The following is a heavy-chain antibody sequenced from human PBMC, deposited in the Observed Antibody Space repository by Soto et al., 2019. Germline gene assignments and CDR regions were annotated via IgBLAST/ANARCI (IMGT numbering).Heavy chain of an antibody. CDR2: IYSGGDV. J-gene: IGHJ5*02. D-gene: IGHD3-10*01. CDR1: GFTVRSSH. CDR3: AKLGPYGSENYMFRYNWFDP. V-gene: IGHV3-53*01. Sequence: VQLVDSGGGLIQPGGSLRLSCAASGFTVRSSHMGWVRQTPRKGLEWVSVIYSGGDVHYAVSVKGRFTISRDNSKNTIYLQMSNLRSEDTARYHSAKLGPYGSENYMFRYNWFDPWGQGTLVTVSS.